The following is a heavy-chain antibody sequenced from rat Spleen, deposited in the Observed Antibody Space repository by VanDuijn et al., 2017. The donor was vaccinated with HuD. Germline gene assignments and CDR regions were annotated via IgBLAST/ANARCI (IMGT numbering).Heavy chain of an antibody. CDR3: ARPLPY. Sequence: EVQLVESGGGLVQPGRSLKLSCAASGFTFSDYYMAWVRQAPKKGLEWVASISYVGSSTYYGDSVKGRFTISRDNAKSTLYLQMNSLRSEDTATYYCARPLPYWGQGVMVTVSS. D-gene: IGHD1-4*01. V-gene: IGHV5-22*01. CDR1: GFTFSDYY. J-gene: IGHJ2*01. CDR2: ISYVGSST.